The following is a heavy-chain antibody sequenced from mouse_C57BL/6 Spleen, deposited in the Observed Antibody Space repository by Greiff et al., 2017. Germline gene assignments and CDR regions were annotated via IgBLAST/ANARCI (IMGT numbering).Heavy chain of an antibody. D-gene: IGHD2-4*01. CDR1: GFTFSDAW. CDR3: TRRRVYDYAFDY. J-gene: IGHJ2*01. CDR2: IRNKANNHAT. Sequence: EVKVEESGGGLVQPGGSMKLSCAASGFTFSDAWMDWVRQSPEKWLEWVAEIRNKANNHATYYAESVKGRFTISRDDSKSSVYLQMNSLRAEDTGIYYCTRRRVYDYAFDYWGQGTTLTVSS. V-gene: IGHV6-6*01.